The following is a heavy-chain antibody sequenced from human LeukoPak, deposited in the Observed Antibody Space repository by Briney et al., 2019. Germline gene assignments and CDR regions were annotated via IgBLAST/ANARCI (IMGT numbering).Heavy chain of an antibody. CDR2: IYPGDCDT. V-gene: IGHV5-51*01. Sequence: GESLKISGKGSGYSFTSYWIGWVRQMPGKGLEWMGIIYPGDCDTRYSRSFQGQVPISAEKSISTAYLQWSSLKASDIAMYYCARRVDSSGYYIYHFDYWGQGTLVTVSS. J-gene: IGHJ4*02. CDR1: GYSFTSYW. CDR3: ARRVDSSGYYIYHFDY. D-gene: IGHD3-22*01.